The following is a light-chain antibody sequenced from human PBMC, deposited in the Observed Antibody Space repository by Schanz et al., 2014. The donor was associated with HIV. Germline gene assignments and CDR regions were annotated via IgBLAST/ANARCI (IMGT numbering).Light chain of an antibody. CDR2: GAS. Sequence: EIVLTQSPATLSLSPGERATLSCRASRSVSSNLAWYQQKPGQAPRLLIYGASSRATGIPDRFSGSGSGTDFTLTISRLEPEDFAVYYCQQYGSSPYTFGQGTKLEIK. CDR3: QQYGSSPYT. V-gene: IGKV3-20*01. CDR1: RSVSSN. J-gene: IGKJ2*01.